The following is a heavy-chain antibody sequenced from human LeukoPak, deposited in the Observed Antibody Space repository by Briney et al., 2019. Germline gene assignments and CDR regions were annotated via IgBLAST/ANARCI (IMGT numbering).Heavy chain of an antibody. V-gene: IGHV3-48*01. J-gene: IGHJ4*02. CDR2: ISSSSSTI. Sequence: GGSLRLSCAASGFTFSSYSMNWVRQAPGKGLEWVSYISSSSSTIYYADSVKGRFTISRDNAKNMLYLFMNNLRAEDTAVYYCALLGGKLLWRIDYWGQGTRVTVSS. CDR3: ALLGGKLLWRIDY. CDR1: GFTFSSYS. D-gene: IGHD3-10*01.